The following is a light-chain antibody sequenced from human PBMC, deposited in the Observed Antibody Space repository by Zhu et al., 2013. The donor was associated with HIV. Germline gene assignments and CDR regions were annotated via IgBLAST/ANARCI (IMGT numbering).Light chain of an antibody. CDR2: GAS. CDR3: LQYTNWPPWT. CDR1: ENINMV. V-gene: IGKV3-15*01. J-gene: IGKJ1*01. Sequence: EIVMTQSPATLSGFPGDTVTLSCRASENINMVLAWYHQKPGRGPRLLIHGASTRATGVPARFTGVGLGQTSLSPSAACKLKMLELYFCLQYTNWPPWTSGRGTKVEI.